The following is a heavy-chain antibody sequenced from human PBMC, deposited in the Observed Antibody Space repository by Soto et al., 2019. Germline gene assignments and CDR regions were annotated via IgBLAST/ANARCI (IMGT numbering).Heavy chain of an antibody. D-gene: IGHD3-16*01. Sequence: QVQLVQSGDEVRKPGSSVKVSCKASGYIFVNYGIAWVRQAPGQGLEWMGWISHYSGNTHYASKVQGRLTMTTDTSTSTAYMDLGSLTSDETAVYYCAMVDNYVTPTPQDVWGQGNTVTVSS. CDR3: AMVDNYVTPTPQDV. CDR2: ISHYSGNT. V-gene: IGHV1-18*01. J-gene: IGHJ6*02. CDR1: GYIFVNYG.